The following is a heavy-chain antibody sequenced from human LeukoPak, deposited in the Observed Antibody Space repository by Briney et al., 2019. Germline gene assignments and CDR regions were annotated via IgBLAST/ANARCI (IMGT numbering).Heavy chain of an antibody. CDR1: GGSISSYY. D-gene: IGHD3-10*01. J-gene: IGHJ4*02. CDR2: IYYSGST. CDR3: ARHVYPVRGYFDY. Sequence: SETLSLTCTVSGGSISSYYWSWIRRPPGKGREGIGYIYYSGSTNYNPSLKSRVTISVDTSKNQFSLKLSSVTAADTAVYYCARHVYPVRGYFDYWGQGTLVTVSS. V-gene: IGHV4-59*08.